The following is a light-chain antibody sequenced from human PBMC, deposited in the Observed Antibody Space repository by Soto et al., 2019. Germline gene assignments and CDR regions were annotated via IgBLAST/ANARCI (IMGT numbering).Light chain of an antibody. J-gene: IGKJ1*01. Sequence: DIQITQSPSSLSASVGDRVTITCRAGQSISAWLAWYQQKPGKAPKLLIYDASNLASGVPSRLSGSGSGTEFTLTISNLQPEDFATYYCQQYENYWTFGQGTKVDIK. CDR3: QQYENYWT. V-gene: IGKV1-5*01. CDR2: DAS. CDR1: QSISAW.